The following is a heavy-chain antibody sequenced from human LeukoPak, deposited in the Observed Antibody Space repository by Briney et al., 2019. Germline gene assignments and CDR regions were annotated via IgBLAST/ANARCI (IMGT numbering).Heavy chain of an antibody. CDR1: GGSITNTNYY. Sequence: PSETLSLTCTVSGGSITNTNYYWAWIRQLPGEGLEWIGSVYHSGITYYTPSLKSRVSISVDTSKNQFSLKVTSVTAADTAVYYCAREWQYQFDYWGQGSLVTVSS. CDR3: AREWQYQFDY. V-gene: IGHV4-39*07. CDR2: VYHSGIT. J-gene: IGHJ4*02. D-gene: IGHD4-11*01.